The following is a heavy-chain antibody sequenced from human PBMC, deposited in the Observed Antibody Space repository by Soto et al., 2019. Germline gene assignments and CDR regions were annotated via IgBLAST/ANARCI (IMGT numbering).Heavy chain of an antibody. J-gene: IGHJ3*02. V-gene: IGHV1-2*02. CDR3: ARGGGVGVAGSAAFDM. Sequence: QLHLVQSGAVVKKPGASVTVSCSASGYPVTAYYMHWVRQAPGRGVEWMGGINPATGPAKYTQTFQGRVTLSRDASTRRVFMELSGLTSWDRAVFDCARGGGVGVAGSAAFDMWGQGTLVTVSS. CDR1: GYPVTAYY. D-gene: IGHD3-3*01. CDR2: INPATGPA.